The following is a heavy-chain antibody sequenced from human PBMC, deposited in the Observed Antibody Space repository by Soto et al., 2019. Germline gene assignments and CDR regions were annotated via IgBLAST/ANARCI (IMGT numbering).Heavy chain of an antibody. J-gene: IGHJ2*01. CDR3: ARDLVVVAATPVGWYFDL. V-gene: IGHV3-23*01. Sequence: EVQLLESGGGLVQPGGSLRLSCAASGFTFSSYAMSWVRQAPGKGLEWVSAISGSGGSTYYADSVKGRFTISRDNAKNTLDLQMNSLRAEDTAVYYCARDLVVVAATPVGWYFDLWGRGTLVTVSS. CDR2: ISGSGGST. CDR1: GFTFSSYA. D-gene: IGHD2-15*01.